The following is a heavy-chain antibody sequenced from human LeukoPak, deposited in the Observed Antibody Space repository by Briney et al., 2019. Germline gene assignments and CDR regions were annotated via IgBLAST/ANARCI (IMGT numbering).Heavy chain of an antibody. CDR3: AREELPTRSGAFDI. CDR1: RGSISSSSYY. V-gene: IGHV4-39*07. D-gene: IGHD1-26*01. CDR2: IYYSGST. J-gene: IGHJ3*02. Sequence: PSETLSLTSTVSRGSISSSSYYWGWIRQPPGKGLEWIGSIYYSGSTYYNPSLKTRVTLSVHTSTNPLSLKLSSAPAAPPAVYYCAREELPTRSGAFDIWGQGTMVTVSS.